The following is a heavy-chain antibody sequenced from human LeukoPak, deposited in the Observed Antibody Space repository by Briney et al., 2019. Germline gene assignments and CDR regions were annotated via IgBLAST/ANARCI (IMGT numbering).Heavy chain of an antibody. CDR2: IKQDGSEE. D-gene: IGHD6-6*01. CDR1: GFTFRSYW. J-gene: IGHJ4*02. CDR3: ARVPYSSSSAYFDY. V-gene: IGHV3-7*03. Sequence: GGSLRLSCAASGFTFRSYWMSWVRQAPGKGLEWVANIKQDGSEEHYADSVKGRFTISRDNAKNSLYLQMNSLRAEDTAVYYCARVPYSSSSAYFDYWGQGTLVTVSS.